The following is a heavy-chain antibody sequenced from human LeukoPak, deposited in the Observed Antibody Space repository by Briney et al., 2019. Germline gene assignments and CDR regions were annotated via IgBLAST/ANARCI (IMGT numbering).Heavy chain of an antibody. CDR1: GFTFSSYA. J-gene: IGHJ6*03. V-gene: IGHV3-23*01. Sequence: PGGSLRLSCAASGFTFSSYAMSWVRQAPGKGLEWVSAISGSGGSTYYADSVKARFTVSRDNAKNSLYLQVNTLRAEDTAVYYCARGIRGGSTARYSYYYMDVWGKGTTVTVSS. D-gene: IGHD2-15*01. CDR2: ISGSGGST. CDR3: ARGIRGGSTARYSYYYMDV.